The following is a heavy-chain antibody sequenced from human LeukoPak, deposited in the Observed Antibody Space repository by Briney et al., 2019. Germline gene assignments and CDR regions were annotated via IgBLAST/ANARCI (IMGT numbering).Heavy chain of an antibody. Sequence: GGSLRLSCAASGFTFSSYSMNWVRQAPGKGLEWVSYISSSSSTIYYADSVKGRFTISRDNAKNSLYLQMNSLRAEDTAVYYCARGYYGSGSYGYFDLWGRGTLVTVSS. CDR3: ARGYYGSGSYGYFDL. V-gene: IGHV3-48*01. CDR2: ISSSSSTI. J-gene: IGHJ2*01. D-gene: IGHD3-10*01. CDR1: GFTFSSYS.